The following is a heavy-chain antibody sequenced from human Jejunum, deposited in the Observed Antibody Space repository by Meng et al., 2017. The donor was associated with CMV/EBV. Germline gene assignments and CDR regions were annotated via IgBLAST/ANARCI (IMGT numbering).Heavy chain of an antibody. V-gene: IGHV1-2*06. J-gene: IGHJ4*02. D-gene: IGHD7-27*01. Sequence: QVQLVQSGAEVKKPGASVKVSCKASGYTFTGYYMHWQRRAPGQGLEWVGRITPSSGGTTYAQKFQGRVTMTRDTSISTAYIELSSLRSDDAAIYYCVRANLGSADYWGQGTLVTVSS. CDR3: VRANLGSADY. CDR2: ITPSSGGT. CDR1: GYTFTGYY.